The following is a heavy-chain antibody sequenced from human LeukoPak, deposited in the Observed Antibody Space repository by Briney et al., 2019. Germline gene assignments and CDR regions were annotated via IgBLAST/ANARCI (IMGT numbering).Heavy chain of an antibody. CDR3: ARSRTRFDP. D-gene: IGHD1-14*01. CDR1: GFTSSSYW. Sequence: GGSLRLSCAASGFTSSSYWMSWVRQAPGRGLEWVANIKQDGSEKYYVDSVKGRFTISRDNAKNSLYLQMNSLRAEDTDVYYCARSRTRFDPWGQGTLVTVSS. CDR2: IKQDGSEK. V-gene: IGHV3-7*01. J-gene: IGHJ5*02.